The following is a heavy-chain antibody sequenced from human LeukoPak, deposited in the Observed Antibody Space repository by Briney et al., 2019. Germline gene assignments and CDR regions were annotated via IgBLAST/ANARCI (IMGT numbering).Heavy chain of an antibody. J-gene: IGHJ6*03. CDR2: IKSKTDGGTT. D-gene: IGHD6-13*01. Sequence: GGSLRLSCAASGFTFSNAWMSWVRQAPGKGLEWVGRIKSKTDGGTTDYAAPVKGRFTISRDDSKNTLYLQMNSLKTEDTAVYYCTTDRAASEYYYYYMDVWGKGTTVTISS. CDR3: TTDRAASEYYYYYMDV. V-gene: IGHV3-15*01. CDR1: GFTFSNAW.